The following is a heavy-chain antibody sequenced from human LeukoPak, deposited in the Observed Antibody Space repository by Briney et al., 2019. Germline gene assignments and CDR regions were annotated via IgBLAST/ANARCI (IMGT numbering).Heavy chain of an antibody. Sequence: LTGGSLRLSRTASGFSFSGHWMHWARQLPGKGLVWVSRISPTGSTTSYADSVKGRFTVSRDNAKNTLYLQVNNLRAEDTAVYYCARGPNSNWSGLDFWGQGTLLTVS. D-gene: IGHD6-6*01. V-gene: IGHV3-74*01. CDR3: ARGPNSNWSGLDF. CDR1: GFSFSGHW. J-gene: IGHJ4*02. CDR2: ISPTGSTT.